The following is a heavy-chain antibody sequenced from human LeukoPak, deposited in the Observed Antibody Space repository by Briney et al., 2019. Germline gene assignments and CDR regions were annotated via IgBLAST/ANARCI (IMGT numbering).Heavy chain of an antibody. CDR2: IYTSGRT. J-gene: IGHJ4*02. CDR3: ARAGYSYGYGY. Sequence: SETLSLTCTVSGGSIGSYYWGWIRQPAGKGLEWIGHIYTSGRTNYNPSLKSRLTMSVDTSKNQFSLKLSSVTAADTAVYYCARAGYSYGYGYWGQGTLVTVSS. V-gene: IGHV4-4*07. CDR1: GGSIGSYY. D-gene: IGHD5-18*01.